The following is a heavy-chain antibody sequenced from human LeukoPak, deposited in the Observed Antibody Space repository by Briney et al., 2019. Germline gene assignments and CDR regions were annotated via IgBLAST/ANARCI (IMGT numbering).Heavy chain of an antibody. J-gene: IGHJ6*03. CDR1: GGSISSSSYY. V-gene: IGHV4-39*07. D-gene: IGHD6-13*01. Sequence: SETLSLTCTVSGGSISSSSYYWGWIRQPPGKGLEWIGSIYYSGSTYYNPSLKSRVTISVDTSKNQFSLKLSSVTAADTAVYYCARRAAAGTSSGKYYYYYYYMDVWGKGTTVTVSS. CDR3: ARRAAAGTSSGKYYYYYYYMDV. CDR2: IYYSGST.